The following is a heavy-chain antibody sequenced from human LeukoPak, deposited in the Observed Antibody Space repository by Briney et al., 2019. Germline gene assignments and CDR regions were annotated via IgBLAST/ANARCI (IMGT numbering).Heavy chain of an antibody. D-gene: IGHD3-16*01. CDR3: ARIKRSTAEYFQH. J-gene: IGHJ1*01. CDR2: INPSGGST. Sequence: ASVKVSCKAAGCTFTSYYMHWVRQAPGQGLEWMGIINPSGGSTSYAQKFQGRVTMTRDTSTSTVYMELSSLRSEDTAVYYCARIKRSTAEYFQHWGQGTLVTVSS. V-gene: IGHV1-46*01. CDR1: GCTFTSYY.